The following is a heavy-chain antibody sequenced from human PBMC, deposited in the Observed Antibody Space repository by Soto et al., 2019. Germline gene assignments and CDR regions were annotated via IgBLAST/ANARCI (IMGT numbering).Heavy chain of an antibody. D-gene: IGHD6-13*01. CDR3: ARYEQQLVLRDYYYGMDV. J-gene: IGHJ6*02. Sequence: GGSLRLSCAASGFTFSSYSMNWVRQAPGKGLEWVSYISSSSTIYYADSVKGRFTISRDNAKNSLYLQMNSLRDEDTAVYYCARYEQQLVLRDYYYGMDVWGQGTTVTVSS. V-gene: IGHV3-48*02. CDR2: ISSSSTI. CDR1: GFTFSSYS.